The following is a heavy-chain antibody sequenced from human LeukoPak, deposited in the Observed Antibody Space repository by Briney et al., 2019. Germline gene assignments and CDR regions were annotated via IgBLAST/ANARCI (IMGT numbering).Heavy chain of an antibody. CDR1: GYKFTVYL. J-gene: IGHJ6*02. CDR3: ARSAPPDNWNDLRYYYPMDV. Sequence: GESLKISCKGSGYKFTVYLFSWVRQLLGKGLEWRGSIFLGDSDTTYSPSFQGQVTISAEEPINTAYLQWSSLKASDTAIYYCARSAPPDNWNDLRYYYPMDVWGQGTTVTVSS. D-gene: IGHD1-1*01. CDR2: IFLGDSDT. V-gene: IGHV5-51*04.